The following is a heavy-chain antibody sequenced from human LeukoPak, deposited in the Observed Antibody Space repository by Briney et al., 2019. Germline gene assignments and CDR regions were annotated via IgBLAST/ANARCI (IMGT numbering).Heavy chain of an antibody. D-gene: IGHD6-19*01. CDR3: ARFGGYSSGWDDAFDI. V-gene: IGHV3-30-3*01. CDR2: ISSDGSDK. CDR1: GFTFSSYA. J-gene: IGHJ3*02. Sequence: GRSLRLSCATSGFTFSSYAMHWVRQAPGKGLEWVAVISSDGSDKYYADSVKGRFTISRDYSKNTLYLQMNSLRPEDTAVYYCARFGGYSSGWDDAFDIWGQGTMVTVSS.